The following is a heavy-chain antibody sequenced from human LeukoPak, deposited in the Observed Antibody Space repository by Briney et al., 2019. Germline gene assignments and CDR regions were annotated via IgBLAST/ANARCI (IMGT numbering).Heavy chain of an antibody. CDR1: GGTFSSYA. V-gene: IGHV1-69*05. CDR2: IIPIFGTA. CDR3: AGHKRWLQPKYNWFDP. Sequence: SVKVSCKVSGGTFSSYAISWVRQAPGQGLEWMGGIIPIFGTANYAQKFQGRVTITTDESKSTAYMELSSLRSEDTAVYYCAGHKRWLQPKYNWFDPWGQGTLVTVSS. D-gene: IGHD5-24*01. J-gene: IGHJ5*02.